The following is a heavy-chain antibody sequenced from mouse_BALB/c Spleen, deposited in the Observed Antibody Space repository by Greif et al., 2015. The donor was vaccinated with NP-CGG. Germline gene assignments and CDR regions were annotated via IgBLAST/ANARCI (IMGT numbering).Heavy chain of an antibody. D-gene: IGHD1-2*01. V-gene: IGHV6-6*02. Sequence: EVQLQQSGGGLVQPGGSMKLSCVAPGFTFSNYWMNWVRQSPEKGLEWVAEIRLKSNNYATHYVESVKGRFTISRDDSKSSVYLQMNNLRAEDTGIYYCTRTDSYYGYDYWGQGTTLTVSS. J-gene: IGHJ2*01. CDR3: TRTDSYYGYDY. CDR1: GFTFSNYW. CDR2: IRLKSNNYAT.